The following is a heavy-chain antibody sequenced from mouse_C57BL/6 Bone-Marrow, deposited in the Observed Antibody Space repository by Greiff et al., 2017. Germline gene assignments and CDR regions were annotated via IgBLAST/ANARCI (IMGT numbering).Heavy chain of an antibody. J-gene: IGHJ3*01. D-gene: IGHD4-1*01. CDR2: SRNKANDYTT. CDR3: ARDLGAY. CDR1: GFTFSDFY. V-gene: IGHV7-1*01. Sequence: EVKLVESGGGLVQSGRSLRLSCATSGFTFSDFYMEWVRQAPGKGLEWIAASRNKANDYTTEYSASVKGRFIVSRDTSQSILYLQMNALRAEDTAIYYCARDLGAYWGQGTLVTVSA.